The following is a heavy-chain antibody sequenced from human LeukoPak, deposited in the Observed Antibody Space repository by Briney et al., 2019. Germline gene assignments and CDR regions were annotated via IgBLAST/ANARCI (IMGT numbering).Heavy chain of an antibody. CDR2: IHSDGSNK. CDR1: GFTFSNYG. CDR3: VRANGYCSGGSCPGY. V-gene: IGHV3-30*02. Sequence: GGSLRLSCAATGFTFSNYGIHWVRQAPGKGLEWVSFIHSDGSNKYYADSVKGRFTISRDNSKNTLYLQMNSLRAEDTAVYYCVRANGYCSGGSCPGYWGQGTLVTVSS. J-gene: IGHJ4*02. D-gene: IGHD2-15*01.